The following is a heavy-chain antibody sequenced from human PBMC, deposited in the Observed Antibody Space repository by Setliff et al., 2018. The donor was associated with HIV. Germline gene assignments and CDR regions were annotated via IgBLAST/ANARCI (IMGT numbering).Heavy chain of an antibody. CDR2: INPIFGTA. J-gene: IGHJ4*02. D-gene: IGHD6-13*01. V-gene: IGHV1-69*13. CDR1: GYTSTGHY. CDR3: ARDWGGSSWYYFDY. Sequence: SVKVSCKASGYTSTGHYMHWVRQAPGQGLEWMGRINPIFGTANYAQKFQGRVTITADESTSTAYMELSSLRSEDTAVYYCARDWGGSSWYYFDYWGQGTLVTVSS.